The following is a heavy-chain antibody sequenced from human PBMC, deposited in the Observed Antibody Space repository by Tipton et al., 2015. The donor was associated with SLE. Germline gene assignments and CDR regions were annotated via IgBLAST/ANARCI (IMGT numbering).Heavy chain of an antibody. CDR1: GFTFSSYG. V-gene: IGHV3-23*01. CDR2: ISGSGGST. Sequence: GSLRLPCAASGFTFSSYGMYWVRQAPGKVLEWVSAISGSGGSTYYADSVKGRFTISRDNSKNTLYLQMNSLRAEDTAVYHCAKGFGSSYGIDYWGQGALVTVSS. J-gene: IGHJ4*02. D-gene: IGHD6-6*01. CDR3: AKGFGSSYGIDY.